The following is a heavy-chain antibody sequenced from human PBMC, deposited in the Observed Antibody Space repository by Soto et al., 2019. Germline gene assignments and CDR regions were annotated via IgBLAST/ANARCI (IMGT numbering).Heavy chain of an antibody. CDR2: IYHTGNT. D-gene: IGHD2-2*01. CDR3: ARAEVKRGRTYCSSNSCVYYFDS. CDR1: GGSISRDSFY. J-gene: IGHJ4*02. Sequence: QVQLQESGPGLVKPSQTLSLTCTVSGGSISRDSFYWNWIRQLPGEGLEWIGYIYHTGNTYYNPSLKSRVTMSVDTSKNQFSLNLSSVTAADTAVYSCARAEVKRGRTYCSSNSCVYYFDSWGQGTLVTVSS. V-gene: IGHV4-31*03.